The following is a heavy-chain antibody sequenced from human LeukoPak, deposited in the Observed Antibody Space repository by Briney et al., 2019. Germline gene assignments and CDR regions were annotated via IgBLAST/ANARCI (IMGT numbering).Heavy chain of an antibody. CDR2: IYYSGST. Sequence: SETLSLTCTVSGGSISSGGYYWSWIRQHPGKGLEWIRYIYYSGSTYYNPSLKSRVTISVDTSKNQFSLKLSSVTAADTAVYYCARDYYDSSGYYYEFDYWGQGTLVTVSS. D-gene: IGHD3-22*01. J-gene: IGHJ4*02. CDR1: GGSISSGGYY. V-gene: IGHV4-31*03. CDR3: ARDYYDSSGYYYEFDY.